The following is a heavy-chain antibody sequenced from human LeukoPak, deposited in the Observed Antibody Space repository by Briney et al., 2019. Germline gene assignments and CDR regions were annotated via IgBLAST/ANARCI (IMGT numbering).Heavy chain of an antibody. CDR2: ITGTGGGT. J-gene: IGHJ4*02. Sequence: SGGSLRLSCAASGFTFSSYAMSWVREAPARGLEWVSLITGTGGGTYYADSVKGRFTISRDNSKNTLSLQMNSLRAEDTAVYYCAKDLWAGAGGSFDFWGQGALVTVSS. V-gene: IGHV3-23*01. D-gene: IGHD2-15*01. CDR3: AKDLWAGAGGSFDF. CDR1: GFTFSSYA.